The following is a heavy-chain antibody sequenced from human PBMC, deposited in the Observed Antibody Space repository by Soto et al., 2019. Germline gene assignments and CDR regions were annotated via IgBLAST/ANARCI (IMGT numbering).Heavy chain of an antibody. CDR1: GGTFSSFA. J-gene: IGHJ4*02. V-gene: IGHV1-69*01. Sequence: QVQLVQSGAEVKKPGSSVKVSCKASGGTFSSFAISWVRQAPGQGLEWMGGIIPIFGTTNYAQKFHGRVTITADESTSTAYMDVTTLRSEDTAVYYCARDRDHTYDYWGQGTLVTVSS. CDR3: ARDRDHTYDY. CDR2: IIPIFGTT.